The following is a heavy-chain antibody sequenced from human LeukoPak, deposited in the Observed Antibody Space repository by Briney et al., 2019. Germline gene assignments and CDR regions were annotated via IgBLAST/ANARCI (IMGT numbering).Heavy chain of an antibody. Sequence: ASVKVSCKASGYTFTSYDINWVRQAPGQRLEWMGWINAGNGNTKYSQEFQGRVTITRDTSASTAYMELSSLRSEDMAVYYCARAGSGYYSDLDYWGQGTLVTVSS. J-gene: IGHJ4*02. CDR2: INAGNGNT. CDR1: GYTFTSYD. D-gene: IGHD3-3*01. V-gene: IGHV1-3*03. CDR3: ARAGSGYYSDLDY.